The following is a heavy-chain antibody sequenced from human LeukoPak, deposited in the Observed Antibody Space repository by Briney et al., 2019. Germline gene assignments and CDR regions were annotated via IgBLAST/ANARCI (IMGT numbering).Heavy chain of an antibody. D-gene: IGHD6-6*01. CDR3: ARASHSSSHRTGFDY. V-gene: IGHV3-53*04. Sequence: GGSLRLSCAASGLTVSSNYMSWVRQAPGKGLEWVSVIYSGGSTYYADSVKGRFTISRHNSKNTLYLQMNSLRAEDTAVYYCARASHSSSHRTGFDYWGQGTLVTVSS. CDR1: GLTVSSNY. J-gene: IGHJ4*02. CDR2: IYSGGST.